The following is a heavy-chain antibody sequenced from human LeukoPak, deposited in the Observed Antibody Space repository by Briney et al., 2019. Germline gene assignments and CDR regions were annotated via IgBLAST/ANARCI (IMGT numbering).Heavy chain of an antibody. D-gene: IGHD2-15*01. Sequence: PGGSLRLSCAASGFTFSSYAMSWVRQAPGRGLEWVSGISNSGDSTYSADSVKGRFTISRDNSENTLYLQMNSLRAEDTAVYYCAKNRGYCSGGSCYSDYWGQGTLVTVSS. CDR2: ISNSGDST. CDR3: AKNRGYCSGGSCYSDY. J-gene: IGHJ4*02. CDR1: GFTFSSYA. V-gene: IGHV3-23*01.